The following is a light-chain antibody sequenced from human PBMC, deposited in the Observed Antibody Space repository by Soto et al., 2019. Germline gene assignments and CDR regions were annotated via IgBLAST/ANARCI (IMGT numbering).Light chain of an antibody. V-gene: IGKV3-20*01. J-gene: IGKJ2*01. CDR1: QSLSSY. CDR3: RQYGSSPSYT. Sequence: IVLTQSTGTLALSPGERATLSCRASQSLSSYLAWYQQKPGQAPRLLIYGASSRATGIPDRFSGSGSGTDFTLTISRLEPEDFAVYYCRQYGSSPSYTFGQGTKLEIK. CDR2: GAS.